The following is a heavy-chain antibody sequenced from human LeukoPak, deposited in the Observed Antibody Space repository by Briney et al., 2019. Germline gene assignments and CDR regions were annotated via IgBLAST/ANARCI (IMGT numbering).Heavy chain of an antibody. J-gene: IGHJ4*02. Sequence: PGRSLRLSCAASGFTFSSYGMHWVRQAPGKGLEWVAVIWYDGSNKYYADSVKGRFTISRDNSKNTLYLQMNSLRAEDTAVYYCARDSQQLVQGPDYYFDYWGQGTLVTVSS. CDR3: ARDSQQLVQGPDYYFDY. CDR2: IWYDGSNK. CDR1: GFTFSSYG. D-gene: IGHD6-13*01. V-gene: IGHV3-33*01.